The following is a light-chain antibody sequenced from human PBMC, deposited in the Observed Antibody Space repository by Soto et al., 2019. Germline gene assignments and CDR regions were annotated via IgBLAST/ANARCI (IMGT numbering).Light chain of an antibody. CDR1: QSISGW. CDR3: QQYNSHLT. Sequence: DFQMTQSPSTLSASLGDSVTIXXRASQSISGWLAWYQQKPGKAPKLLIYDASSLESGVPSRFSGSGSGTEFTLTISSLQPDDFATYYCQQYNSHLTFGQGTKVDIK. V-gene: IGKV1-5*01. CDR2: DAS. J-gene: IGKJ1*01.